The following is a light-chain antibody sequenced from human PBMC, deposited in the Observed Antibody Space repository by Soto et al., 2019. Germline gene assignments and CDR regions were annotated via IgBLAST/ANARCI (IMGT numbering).Light chain of an antibody. CDR3: QQYGSSPLT. Sequence: EIVLTQSPGTLSLSPGERATLSCRASQSVSGSYLAWYQQRPGQAPRLLIYGASSRASCIPDRFTGSGSGTDFTLTISRLEPEDFAVYYCQQYGSSPLTFGGGTKVEIK. CDR1: QSVSGSY. V-gene: IGKV3-20*01. J-gene: IGKJ4*01. CDR2: GAS.